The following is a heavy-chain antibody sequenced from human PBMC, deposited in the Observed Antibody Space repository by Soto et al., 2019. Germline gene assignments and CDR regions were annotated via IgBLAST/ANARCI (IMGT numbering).Heavy chain of an antibody. V-gene: IGHV1-2*02. CDR1: GYTFTGYY. J-gene: IGHJ6*02. CDR3: ARDSIAAAGTDYGMDV. Sequence: ASVKVSCKASGYTFTGYYMHWVRQAPGQGLEWMGWINPNSGGTNYAQKFQGRVTMTRVTSISTAYMELSRLRSDDTAVYYCARDSIAAAGTDYGMDVWGQGTTVTVSS. D-gene: IGHD6-13*01. CDR2: INPNSGGT.